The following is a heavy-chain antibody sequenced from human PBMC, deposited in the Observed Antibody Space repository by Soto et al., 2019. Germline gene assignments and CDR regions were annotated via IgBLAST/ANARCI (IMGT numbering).Heavy chain of an antibody. CDR3: AKSMASSTGTRKNYYYYYGMDV. J-gene: IGHJ6*02. V-gene: IGHV3-7*01. CDR1: GFTFSSYW. CDR2: IKQDGSEK. D-gene: IGHD1-1*01. Sequence: PGGSLRLSCAASGFTFSSYWMSWVRQAPGKGLEWVANIKQDGSEKYYVDSVKGRFTISRDNAKNSLYLQMNSLRAEDTAVYYCAKSMASSTGTRKNYYYYYGMDVWGQGTTVTAP.